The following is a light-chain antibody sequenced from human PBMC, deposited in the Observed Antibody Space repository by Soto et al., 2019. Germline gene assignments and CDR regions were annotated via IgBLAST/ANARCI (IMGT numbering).Light chain of an antibody. CDR3: QQANSFPLT. CDR2: GAS. V-gene: IGKV1-9*01. CDR1: QGINSF. Sequence: IEVTQTPPGMAASVGERVTIISLASQGINSFLSCYQQYPGKAPKLLIYGASTAERGLPSRFSGSGSGAEFTLTISILQPEDFATYYCQQANSFPLTFGGGAKADI. J-gene: IGKJ4*01.